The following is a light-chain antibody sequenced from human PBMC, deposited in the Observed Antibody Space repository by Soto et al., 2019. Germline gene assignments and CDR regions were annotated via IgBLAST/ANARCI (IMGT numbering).Light chain of an antibody. Sequence: QSALTQPASVSGSPGQSITISCTGTSSDVGGYHYVSWYQQHPGKAPKLMIYEVSNRPSGVSSRFSGSKSGNTASLTISGLQAEDEADYYCSSYTSSSTVVFGGGTKLTVL. CDR2: EVS. J-gene: IGLJ2*01. V-gene: IGLV2-14*01. CDR3: SSYTSSSTVV. CDR1: SSDVGGYHY.